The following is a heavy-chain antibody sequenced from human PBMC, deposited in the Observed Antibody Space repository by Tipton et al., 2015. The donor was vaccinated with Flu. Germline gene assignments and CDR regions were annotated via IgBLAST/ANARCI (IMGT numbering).Heavy chain of an antibody. D-gene: IGHD3-3*02. CDR3: TREVIRNWFDP. CDR2: IYHDGTT. V-gene: IGHV4-4*02. CDR1: TGSVISNNW. J-gene: IGHJ5*02. Sequence: TLSLTCAVSTGSVISNNWWSWVRQTPGKGLEWIGEIYHDGTTNYNPSLKSRVTISINKSNNRFYLKLTSVTAADTAIYYCTREVIRNWFDPWGQGTLVTVSS.